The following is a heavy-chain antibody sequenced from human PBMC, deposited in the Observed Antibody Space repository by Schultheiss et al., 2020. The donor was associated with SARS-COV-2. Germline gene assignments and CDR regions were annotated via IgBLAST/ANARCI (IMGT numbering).Heavy chain of an antibody. CDR2: IYYSGST. Sequence: SETLSLTCTVSGGSISSGGYYWSWIRQHPGKGLEWIGYIYYSGSTYYNPSLKSRVTISVDTSKNQFSLKLSSVTAADTAVYYCARGSLPSMAAHYYYYGMDVWGQGTTVTVSS. CDR3: ARGSLPSMAAHYYYYGMDV. V-gene: IGHV4-31*03. J-gene: IGHJ6*02. D-gene: IGHD2-15*01. CDR1: GGSISSGGYY.